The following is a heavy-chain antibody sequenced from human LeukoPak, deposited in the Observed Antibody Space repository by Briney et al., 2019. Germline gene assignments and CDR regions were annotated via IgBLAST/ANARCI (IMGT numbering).Heavy chain of an antibody. J-gene: IGHJ4*02. CDR1: GGSIRSYY. CDR3: ARAYGSGSYDY. D-gene: IGHD3-10*01. Sequence: SETLSLTCTVSGGSIRSYYWSWIRQPAEKGLEWIGRIYISGSTNYNPSLKSRVTMSVDTSKNQFSLKLSSVTAADTAVYYCARAYGSGSYDYWGQGTLVTVSS. V-gene: IGHV4-4*07. CDR2: IYISGST.